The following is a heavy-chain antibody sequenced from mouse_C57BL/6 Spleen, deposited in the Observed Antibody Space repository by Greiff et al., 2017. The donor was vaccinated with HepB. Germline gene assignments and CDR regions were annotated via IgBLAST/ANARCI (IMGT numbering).Heavy chain of an antibody. V-gene: IGHV14-1*01. Sequence: EVKLQESGAELVRPGASVKLSCTASGFNIKDYYMHWVKQRPEQGLEWIGRIDPEDGDTEYAPKFQGKATMTADTSSNTAYLQLSSLTSEDTAVYYCTTSYYSNFEHMDYWGQGTSVTVSS. CDR1: GFNIKDYY. CDR3: TTSYYSNFEHMDY. D-gene: IGHD2-5*01. CDR2: IDPEDGDT. J-gene: IGHJ4*01.